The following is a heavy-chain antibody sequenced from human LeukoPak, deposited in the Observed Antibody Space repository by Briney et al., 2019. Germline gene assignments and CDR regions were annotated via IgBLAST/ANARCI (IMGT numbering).Heavy chain of an antibody. Sequence: GGSLRLSCAASGFTFSSYWMSWVRQAQGKELEWVANIKQDGSEKYYVDSVKGRFTISRDNAKNSLYLQMNSLRAEDTAVYYCARQGHGYSYGNFDYWGQGTLVTVSS. CDR3: ARQGHGYSYGNFDY. D-gene: IGHD5-18*01. V-gene: IGHV3-7*01. J-gene: IGHJ4*02. CDR2: IKQDGSEK. CDR1: GFTFSSYW.